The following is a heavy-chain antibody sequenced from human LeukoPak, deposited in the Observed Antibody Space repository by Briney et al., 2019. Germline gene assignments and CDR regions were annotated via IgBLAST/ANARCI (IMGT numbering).Heavy chain of an antibody. Sequence: GGSLRLSCAASGFTFSTYAMSWIRQAPGKGPEWVSLISGSGGSTYYADSVKGRFTISRDTSKNTLYLQMNSLRAEDTAVYYCALYYDSSGKNYHLHYWGQGTLVTVS. CDR2: ISGSGGST. J-gene: IGHJ4*02. CDR1: GFTFSTYA. V-gene: IGHV3-23*01. D-gene: IGHD3-22*01. CDR3: ALYYDSSGKNYHLHY.